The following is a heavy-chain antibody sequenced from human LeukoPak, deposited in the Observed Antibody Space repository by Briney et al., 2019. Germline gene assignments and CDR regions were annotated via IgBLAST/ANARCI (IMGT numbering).Heavy chain of an antibody. CDR2: IRYDGSNK. D-gene: IGHD3-9*01. Sequence: PGGSLRLSCAASGFTFSSYGMHWVRQAPGKGLDWVAFIRYDGSNKYYADSVKGRFTISRDNSKNTLYLQMNSLRAEDTAVYYCAKGSLGYYDILTVDYWGQGTLITVSS. V-gene: IGHV3-30*02. CDR1: GFTFSSYG. CDR3: AKGSLGYYDILTVDY. J-gene: IGHJ4*02.